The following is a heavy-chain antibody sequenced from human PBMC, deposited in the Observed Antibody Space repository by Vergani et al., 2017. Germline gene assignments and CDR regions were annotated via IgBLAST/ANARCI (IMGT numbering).Heavy chain of an antibody. D-gene: IGHD1-26*01. CDR3: GKVSSGTYPGGSLGQ. Sequence: EVQLLESGGGLVQPGGSLRLSCAASGFTFTTYAMNCVRQAPGKGLEWVSGISGGGGRTYYADSVKGRFTISRDNSKNTLYLQMNSLRAEDTAVYYCGKVSSGTYPGGSLGQWGQGTLVTVSS. CDR1: GFTFTTYA. CDR2: ISGGGGRT. J-gene: IGHJ4*02. V-gene: IGHV3-23*01.